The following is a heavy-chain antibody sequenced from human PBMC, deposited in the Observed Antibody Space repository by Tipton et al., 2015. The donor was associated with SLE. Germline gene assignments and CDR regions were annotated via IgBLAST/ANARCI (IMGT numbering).Heavy chain of an antibody. V-gene: IGHV4-30-2*01. J-gene: IGHJ5*02. D-gene: IGHD6-13*01. CDR2: IYHSGST. CDR1: GGSISSGSYY. CDR3: ARVQQLVRRGSPWFDP. Sequence: TLSLTCTVSGGSISSGSYYWSWIRQPAGKGLEWIGYIYHSGSTYYNPSLKSRVTISVDRSKNQFSLKLSSVTAADTAVYYCARVQQLVRRGSPWFDPWGQGTLVTVSS.